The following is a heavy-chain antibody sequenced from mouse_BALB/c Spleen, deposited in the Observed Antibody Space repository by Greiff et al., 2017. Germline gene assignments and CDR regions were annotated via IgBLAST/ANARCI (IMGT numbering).Heavy chain of an antibody. V-gene: IGHV14-3*02. CDR2: IDPANGNT. D-gene: IGHD2-4*01. CDR3: SYDYDAWFAY. CDR1: GFNIKDTY. J-gene: IGHJ3*01. Sequence: SGAELVKPGASVKLSCTASGFNIKDTYMHWVKQRPEQGLEWIGRIDPANGNTKYDPKFQGKATITADTSSNTAYLQLSSLTSEDTAVYYCSYDYDAWFAYWGQGTLVTVSA.